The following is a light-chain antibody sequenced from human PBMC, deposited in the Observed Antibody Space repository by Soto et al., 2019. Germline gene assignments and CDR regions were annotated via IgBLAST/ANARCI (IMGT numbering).Light chain of an antibody. J-gene: IGLJ1*01. CDR2: RND. CDR1: SSNIGSNY. Sequence: QSVMTQPPSASEPPGQRVTISCSGISSNIGSNYVYWYQQLPGTAPKLLIYRNDQRPSGVPDRFSGSKSGTSASLASSGVRSEDEADYYCAAWDDSLNTYVFGTGTKPTV. V-gene: IGLV1-47*01. CDR3: AAWDDSLNTYV.